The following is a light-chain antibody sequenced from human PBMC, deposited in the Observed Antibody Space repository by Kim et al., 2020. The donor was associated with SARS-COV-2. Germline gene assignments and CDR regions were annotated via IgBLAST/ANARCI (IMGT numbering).Light chain of an antibody. CDR2: GAS. CDR1: QSVRNNF. CDR3: QQYVSSPPLT. Sequence: EIVLTQSPGTLSLSPGQRATLSCRASQSVRNNFLAWYQQKPGQAPRLLIYGASSRATGIPDRFSGSGSGTDFTLIISRLEPEDFAVYYCQQYVSSPPLTFGGGTKVEIK. J-gene: IGKJ4*01. V-gene: IGKV3-20*01.